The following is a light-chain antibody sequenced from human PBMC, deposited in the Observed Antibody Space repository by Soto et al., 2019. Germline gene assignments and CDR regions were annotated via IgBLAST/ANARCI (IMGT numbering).Light chain of an antibody. V-gene: IGKV1-13*02. CDR1: QGISSA. CDR2: DAS. Sequence: AIQLTQSPASLSASVGDRVTITCRASQGISSALAWYQQKPGTSPNPLIYDASSLESGVPSRFSGSGSGTYFTLTISSLQPEDFASYYCQQFNSYPLTFGGGTKVEIK. CDR3: QQFNSYPLT. J-gene: IGKJ4*01.